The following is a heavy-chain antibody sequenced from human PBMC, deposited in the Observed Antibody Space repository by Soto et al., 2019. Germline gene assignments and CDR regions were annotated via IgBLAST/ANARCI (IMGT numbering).Heavy chain of an antibody. J-gene: IGHJ5*02. V-gene: IGHV4-59*01. CDR3: ARGVVTQSRWFDP. CDR2: IYYSGST. D-gene: IGHD2-15*01. CDR1: GGSISSYY. Sequence: PSEALSLTCTVSGGSISSYYWSWIRRPPGKGLEWIGYIYYSGSTNYNPSLKSRVTISVDTSKNQFSLKLSSVTAADTAVYYCARGVVTQSRWFDPWGQGTLVTVSS.